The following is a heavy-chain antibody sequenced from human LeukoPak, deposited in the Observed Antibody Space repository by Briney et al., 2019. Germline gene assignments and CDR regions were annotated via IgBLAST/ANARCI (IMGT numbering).Heavy chain of an antibody. CDR3: AKDPPSY. CDR1: GFTFSSYG. CDR2: IWYDGSNK. Sequence: PGGSLRLSCAASGFTFSSYGMHWVRQAPGKGLEGVAVIWYDGSNKYYADSVKGRFTISRDNFKNTLYLQMNSLRAEDTAVYYCAKDPPSYWGQGTLVTVSS. J-gene: IGHJ4*02. V-gene: IGHV3-33*06.